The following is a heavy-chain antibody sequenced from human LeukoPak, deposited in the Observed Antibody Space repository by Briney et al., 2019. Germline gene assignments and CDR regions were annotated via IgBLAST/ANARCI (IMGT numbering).Heavy chain of an antibody. J-gene: IGHJ4*02. Sequence: ASETLSLTCTVSGGSISSSSYYWSWIRQPAGKGLEWIGRIYISGSTNYNPSLKSRVTISIDTSKNQFSLKLSSVTAADTAVYYCARGEYSSSHFDSWGQGTLVTVSS. CDR3: ARGEYSSSHFDS. CDR2: IYISGST. V-gene: IGHV4-61*02. D-gene: IGHD6-13*01. CDR1: GGSISSSSYY.